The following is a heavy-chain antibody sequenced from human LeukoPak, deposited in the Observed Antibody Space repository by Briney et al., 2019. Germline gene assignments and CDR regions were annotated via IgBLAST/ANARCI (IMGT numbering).Heavy chain of an antibody. D-gene: IGHD2-2*03. CDR1: GGSINSGDYY. CDR3: ARVVGYCSSTSCLNWFDP. J-gene: IGHJ5*02. Sequence: SETLSLTCTVSGGSINSGDYYWSWIRQPPGKGLEWIGYIYYSGSTYYNPSLKSRVTISVDTSKNQFSLKLSSVTAADTAVYYCARVVGYCSSTSCLNWFDPWGQGTLVTVSS. CDR2: IYYSGST. V-gene: IGHV4-30-4*02.